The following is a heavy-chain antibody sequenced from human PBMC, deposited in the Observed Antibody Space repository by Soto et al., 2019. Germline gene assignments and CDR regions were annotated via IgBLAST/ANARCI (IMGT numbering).Heavy chain of an antibody. D-gene: IGHD2-15*01. CDR1: GFTFSSYA. V-gene: IGHV3-30*04. CDR2: IAYDGRNK. J-gene: IGHJ4*02. Sequence: GGSLRLSCAASGFTFSSYAMHWVRQAPGKGLEWVAVIAYDGRNKYYADSVKGRFTISRDNSKNTLYLQMNSLRIEDTAVYYCAWTCSDGTCAFDYWGQGTLVTVSS. CDR3: AWTCSDGTCAFDY.